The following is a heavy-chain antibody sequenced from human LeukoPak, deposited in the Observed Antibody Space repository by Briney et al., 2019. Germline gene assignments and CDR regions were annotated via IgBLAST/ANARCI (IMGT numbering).Heavy chain of an antibody. J-gene: IGHJ4*02. D-gene: IGHD4-23*01. Sequence: GRSLRLSCAASGFTFSNFGMHWVRQAPGKGLEWVSAISGSGGSTYYADSVKGRFTISRDNSKNTLYLQMNSLRAEDTAVYYCAKMIAYGGNSVDYWGQGTLVTVSS. CDR3: AKMIAYGGNSVDY. CDR2: ISGSGGST. CDR1: GFTFSNFG. V-gene: IGHV3-23*01.